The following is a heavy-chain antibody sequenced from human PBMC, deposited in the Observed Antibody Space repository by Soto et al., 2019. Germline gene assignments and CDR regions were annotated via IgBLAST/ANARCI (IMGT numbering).Heavy chain of an antibody. J-gene: IGHJ3*02. CDR2: INHSGST. Sequence: ASETLSLTCAVYGGSFSGYYWSWIRQPPGKGLEWIGEINHSGSTNYNPSLKSRVTISVDTSKNQFSLKLSSVTAADTAVYYCAREKMLGYCSGGSCYSGGVAFDIWGQGTMVTVSS. CDR3: AREKMLGYCSGGSCYSGGVAFDI. D-gene: IGHD2-15*01. V-gene: IGHV4-34*01. CDR1: GGSFSGYY.